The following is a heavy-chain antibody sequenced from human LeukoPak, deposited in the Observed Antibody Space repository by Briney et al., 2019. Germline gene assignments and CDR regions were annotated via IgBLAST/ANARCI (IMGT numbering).Heavy chain of an antibody. J-gene: IGHJ6*03. CDR1: GFTFSSYG. D-gene: IGHD3-22*01. CDR3: AKDGGGYYPSYYYYMDV. V-gene: IGHV3-23*01. Sequence: GGSLRLSCAASGFTFSSYGMSWVRQAPGKGLEWVSAISGSGGSTYYADSVKGRFTISRDNSKNTLYLQMNSLRAEDTAVYYCAKDGGGYYPSYYYYMDVWGKGTTVTISS. CDR2: ISGSGGST.